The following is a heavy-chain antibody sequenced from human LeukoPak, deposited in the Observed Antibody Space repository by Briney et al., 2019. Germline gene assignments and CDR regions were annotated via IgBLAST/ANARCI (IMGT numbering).Heavy chain of an antibody. CDR1: GGTFSSYA. D-gene: IGHD6-13*01. CDR3: AREYGSSSWYMTTIFDY. Sequence: SVKVSCKASGGTFSSYAISWVRQAPGQGLEWMGRIIPIFGTANYAQKFQGRVTITTDESTSTAYMEQSSLRSEDTAVYYCAREYGSSSWYMTTIFDYWGQGTLVTVSS. J-gene: IGHJ4*02. CDR2: IIPIFGTA. V-gene: IGHV1-69*05.